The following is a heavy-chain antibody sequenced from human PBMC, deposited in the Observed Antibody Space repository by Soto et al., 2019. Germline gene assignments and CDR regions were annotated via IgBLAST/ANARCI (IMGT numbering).Heavy chain of an antibody. J-gene: IGHJ4*02. CDR2: IYYSGST. Sequence: QVQLQESGPGLVKPSQTLSLTCTVSGGSIGSGSYYWSWIRQHPGQGLEWIGYIYYSGSTYYNPSLKSRVTISIDTSTNQFSLKLSSVTAADTAVYYCARAGYDRDGGGYYYFDYWGQGTLVTVSS. CDR1: GGSIGSGSYY. V-gene: IGHV4-31*03. CDR3: ARAGYDRDGGGYYYFDY. D-gene: IGHD3-22*01.